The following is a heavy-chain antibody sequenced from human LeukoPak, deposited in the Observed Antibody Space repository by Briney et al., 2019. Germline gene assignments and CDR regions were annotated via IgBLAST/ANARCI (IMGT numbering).Heavy chain of an antibody. CDR2: INPRSGST. Sequence: ASVKVSCKASGYTFTSYYMYWVRQAPGQGLEGMGLINPRSGSTNYAQKFQGRVTMTRDASTSAVYMELSRLRSDDTAVYYCARGDYGGDSGGFDYWGQGTLVTVSS. V-gene: IGHV1-46*01. D-gene: IGHD4-23*01. CDR1: GYTFTSYY. J-gene: IGHJ4*02. CDR3: ARGDYGGDSGGFDY.